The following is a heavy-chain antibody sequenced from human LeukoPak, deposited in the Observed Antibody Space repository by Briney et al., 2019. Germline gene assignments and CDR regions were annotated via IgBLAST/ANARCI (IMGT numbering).Heavy chain of an antibody. D-gene: IGHD6-13*01. V-gene: IGHV3-53*01. CDR1: GFTVSSNP. CDR2: IYSAGNT. Sequence: GGSLRLSCTVSGFTVSSNPMSWARRAPGKGLEWVSFIYSAGNTQYSDCVKGRFTISIDNAKNSLYLQMNSLRAEDTAVYYCARDYSSSWYPFDYWGQGTLVTVSS. J-gene: IGHJ4*02. CDR3: ARDYSSSWYPFDY.